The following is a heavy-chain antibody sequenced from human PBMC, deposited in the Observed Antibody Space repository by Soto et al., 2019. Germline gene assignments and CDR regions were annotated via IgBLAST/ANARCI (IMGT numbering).Heavy chain of an antibody. J-gene: IGHJ5*02. D-gene: IGHD3-3*01. CDR2: INPHGGST. V-gene: IGHV1-46*01. CDR1: GFTFSSYE. Sequence: PGGSLRLSCAASGFTFSSYEMNWVRQAPGQGLEWMGVINPHGGSTKYAQKFQGRITMTRDTSRSTVYMELSSLRSDDTAIYYCARSSGGNFGIIIEGSNWFDPWGQGTLVTVSS. CDR3: ARSSGGNFGIIIEGSNWFDP.